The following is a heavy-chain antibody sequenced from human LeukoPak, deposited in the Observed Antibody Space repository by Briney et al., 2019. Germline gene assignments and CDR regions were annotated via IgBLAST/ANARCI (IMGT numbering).Heavy chain of an antibody. CDR2: IYSGGST. Sequence: GGSLRLSCAASGFTVSSNYMSWVRQAPGKGLGWVSVIYSGGSTYYADSVKGRFTISRDNSKNTLYLQMNSLRAEDTAVFYCAKDLVSMVRAVVITRALDYWGQGTLVTVSS. CDR3: AKDLVSMVRAVVITRALDY. V-gene: IGHV3-66*01. J-gene: IGHJ4*02. CDR1: GFTVSSNY. D-gene: IGHD3-10*01.